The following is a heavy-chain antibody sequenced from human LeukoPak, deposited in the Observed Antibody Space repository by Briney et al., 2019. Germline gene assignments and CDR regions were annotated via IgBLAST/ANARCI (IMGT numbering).Heavy chain of an antibody. CDR1: GSTLRDNY. Sequence: PGRSLRLSCEASGSTLRDNYMSSVRQAPGEGLEWISVVYRGGGTHYADSVKGRFTMSRDTSRNTLYLQMSDLRDEDTAVYFCAWPSDSSGYSFKYWGQGTLVTASS. CDR2: VYRGGGT. V-gene: IGHV3-53*01. CDR3: AWPSDSSGYSFKY. J-gene: IGHJ4*02. D-gene: IGHD3-22*01.